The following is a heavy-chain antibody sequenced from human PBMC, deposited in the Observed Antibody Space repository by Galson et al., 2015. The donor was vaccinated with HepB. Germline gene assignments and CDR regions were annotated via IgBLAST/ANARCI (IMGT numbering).Heavy chain of an antibody. CDR1: GFTFSSYS. V-gene: IGHV3-48*01. D-gene: IGHD3-3*01. J-gene: IGHJ6*02. Sequence: SLRLSCAASGFTFSSYSMNWVRQAPGKGLEWVSYISSSRSTIYYADSVKGRFTISRDNAKNSLYLQMNSLRAEDTAVYYCAREERFLEWLLDVGGQGTTVTVSS. CDR3: AREERFLEWLLDV. CDR2: ISSSRSTI.